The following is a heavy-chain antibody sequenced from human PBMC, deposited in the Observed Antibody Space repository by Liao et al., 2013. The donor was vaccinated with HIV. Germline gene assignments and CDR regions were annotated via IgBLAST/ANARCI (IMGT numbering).Heavy chain of an antibody. D-gene: IGHD2-15*01. J-gene: IGHJ5*02. CDR1: GGSNRSYY. CDR2: IYSSGSA. Sequence: QVQLQESGPGLVKPSETLSLTCTVSGGSNRSYYWTWIRQPAGKGLEWIGRIYSSGSANYNPSLKSRVTMSVDTSKNQFSLKLSSVTAADTAVYYCARGSDYCSGGSCYSRNNWFDPGPGNPGHRLL. V-gene: IGHV4-4*07. CDR3: ARGSDYCSGGSCYSRNNWFDP.